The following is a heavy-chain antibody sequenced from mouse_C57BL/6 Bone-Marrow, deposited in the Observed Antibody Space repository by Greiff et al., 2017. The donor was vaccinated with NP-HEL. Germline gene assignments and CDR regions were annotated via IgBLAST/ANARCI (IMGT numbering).Heavy chain of an antibody. CDR3: ARDRFTVALDY. CDR2: INPYNGGT. CDR1: GYTFTDYY. Sequence: EVQLQQSGPVLVKPGASVTMSCKASGYTFTDYYMNWVKQSHGKSLEWIGVINPYNGGTSYNQQFQGKATLTVDKSSSTAYMKLNSLTSEDSAVYYCARDRFTVALDYWGQGTTLTVAS. D-gene: IGHD1-1*01. J-gene: IGHJ2*01. V-gene: IGHV1-19*01.